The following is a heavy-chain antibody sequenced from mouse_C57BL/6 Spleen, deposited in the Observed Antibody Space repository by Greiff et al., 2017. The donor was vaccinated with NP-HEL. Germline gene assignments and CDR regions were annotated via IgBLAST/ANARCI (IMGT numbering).Heavy chain of an antibody. CDR2: IYPGDGDT. J-gene: IGHJ4*01. CDR1: GYAFSSSW. D-gene: IGHD2-4*01. CDR3: AHMIIYAMDY. Sequence: QVQLQQSGPELVKPGASVKISCKASGYAFSSSWMNWVKQRPGKGLEWIGRIYPGDGDTNYNGKFKGKATLTADKSSSTAYMQLSSLTSEDSAVYFCAHMIIYAMDYWGQGTSVTVSS. V-gene: IGHV1-82*01.